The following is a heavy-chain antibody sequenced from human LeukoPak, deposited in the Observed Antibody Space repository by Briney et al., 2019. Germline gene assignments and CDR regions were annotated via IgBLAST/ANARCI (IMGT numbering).Heavy chain of an antibody. CDR1: GGSISSYY. Sequence: SETLSLTCTVSGGSISSYYWSWIRQPAGKGLEWIGRIYTSGSTNYNPSLKSRVPMSVDTSKNQFSLKLSSVTAADTAVYYCARVRNSSGWSYFDYWGQGTLVTVSS. CDR3: ARVRNSSGWSYFDY. CDR2: IYTSGST. J-gene: IGHJ4*02. D-gene: IGHD6-19*01. V-gene: IGHV4-4*07.